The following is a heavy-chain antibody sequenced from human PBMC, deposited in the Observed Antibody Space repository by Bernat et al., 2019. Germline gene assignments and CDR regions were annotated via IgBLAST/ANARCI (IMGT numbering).Heavy chain of an antibody. CDR3: AKALASGGFDY. Sequence: QVQLVESGGGVVQPGRSLRLSCAASGFTFSSYGMHWVRQAPGKGLEWVAVISSDGSNKYYADSVKGRFTISRDNSKNTLYLQMNSLRAEDTAVYYCAKALASGGFDYWGQGTLVTVSS. D-gene: IGHD3-10*01. CDR1: GFTFSSYG. J-gene: IGHJ4*02. CDR2: ISSDGSNK. V-gene: IGHV3-30*18.